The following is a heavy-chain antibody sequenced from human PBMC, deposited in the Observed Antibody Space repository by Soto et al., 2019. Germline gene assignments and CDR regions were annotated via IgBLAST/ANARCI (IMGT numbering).Heavy chain of an antibody. CDR1: GGSISSYY. V-gene: IGHV4-59*08. CDR3: ARHSVILEWLSYFDY. J-gene: IGHJ4*02. Sequence: SETLSLTCTVSGGSISSYYWSWIRQPPGKGLEWIGYIYYSGSTNYNPSLKSRVTISVDTSKNPFSLKLSSVTAADTAVYYCARHSVILEWLSYFDYWGQGTLVTVSS. D-gene: IGHD3-3*01. CDR2: IYYSGST.